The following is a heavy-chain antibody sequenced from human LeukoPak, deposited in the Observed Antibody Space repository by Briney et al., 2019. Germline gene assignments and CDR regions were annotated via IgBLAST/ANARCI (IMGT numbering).Heavy chain of an antibody. CDR1: GFTFSDYT. CDR3: ARQKYCGGDCYGLDTLDT. Sequence: GGSLRLSCAASGFTFSDYTINWVRQAPGKGLEWVSSISSTSNCIYHADSLKGRVTISRDNAKNSLSLQMNSLRVEDTAVYYCARQKYCGGDCYGLDTLDTWGQGTTVTVSS. CDR2: ISSTSNCI. V-gene: IGHV3-21*01. D-gene: IGHD2-21*02. J-gene: IGHJ3*02.